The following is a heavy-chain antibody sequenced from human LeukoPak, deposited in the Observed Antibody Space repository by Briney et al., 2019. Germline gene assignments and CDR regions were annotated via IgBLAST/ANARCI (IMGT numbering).Heavy chain of an antibody. CDR1: GGSIISYY. CDR2: LYYSGST. CDR3: ARDGLNYYDSSGLGAGFDY. Sequence: SEPLSLTCTVSGGSIISYYWSWIRQPPGKGLEGIGYLYYSGSTNYNPSLKSRVTISVDTSKNQFSLQLSSVTAADTAVYYCARDGLNYYDSSGLGAGFDYWGQGTLVTVSS. D-gene: IGHD3-22*01. V-gene: IGHV4-59*01. J-gene: IGHJ4*02.